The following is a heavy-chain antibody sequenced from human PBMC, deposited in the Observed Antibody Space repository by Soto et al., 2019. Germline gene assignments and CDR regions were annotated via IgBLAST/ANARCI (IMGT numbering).Heavy chain of an antibody. CDR3: ARDVSSSPADLFDY. Sequence: GGSLRLSCAASGFTFENYDMSWVPQAPGKGLEWVSTTNWNSVTTDYADSVKGRFTISRDNAKNSLYLEMHSLRAEDTAFYYCARDVSSSPADLFDYWGQGTLVTVSS. CDR2: TNWNSVTT. V-gene: IGHV3-20*04. D-gene: IGHD3-10*01. CDR1: GFTFENYD. J-gene: IGHJ4*02.